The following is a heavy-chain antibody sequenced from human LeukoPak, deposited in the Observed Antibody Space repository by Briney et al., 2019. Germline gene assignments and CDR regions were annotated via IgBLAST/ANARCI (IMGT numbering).Heavy chain of an antibody. J-gene: IGHJ2*01. V-gene: IGHV3-7*03. CDR1: GFTFSSYA. CDR2: IKQDGSEK. CDR3: ARVRGWYFDL. Sequence: PGGSLRLSCAASGFTFSSYAMSWVRQAPGKGLEWVANIKQDGSEKYYVDSVKGRFTISRDNAKNSLYLQMNSLRAEDTAVYYCARVRGWYFDLWGRGTLVTVSS.